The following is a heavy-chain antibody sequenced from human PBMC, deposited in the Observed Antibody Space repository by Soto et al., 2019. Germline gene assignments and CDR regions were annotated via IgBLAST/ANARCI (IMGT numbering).Heavy chain of an antibody. J-gene: IGHJ6*02. V-gene: IGHV1-69*13. CDR3: ARVPDVPYTHYYYYGMDV. CDR2: IIPIFGTA. D-gene: IGHD1-1*01. CDR1: GGTFSSYA. Sequence: SVKVSCKASGGTFSSYAISWVRQAPGQGLEWMGGIIPIFGTANYAQKFQGRVTITADESTSTAYMELSSLRSEDTAVYYCARVPDVPYTHYYYYGMDVWGQGTTVTVSS.